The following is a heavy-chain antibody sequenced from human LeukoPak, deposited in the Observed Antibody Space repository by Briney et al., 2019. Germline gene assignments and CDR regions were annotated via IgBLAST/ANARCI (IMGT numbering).Heavy chain of an antibody. CDR1: GYTFTGYD. Sequence: ASVKVSCKASGYTFTGYDINWMRQATGQGLEWMGWMNPNSGNTGYAQKFQDRVTMTTDTSISTAYMELSSLRSEDTAVYYCARVSISAAGTKVNFDYWGQGTLVTVSS. J-gene: IGHJ4*02. CDR2: MNPNSGNT. D-gene: IGHD6-13*01. V-gene: IGHV1-8*01. CDR3: ARVSISAAGTKVNFDY.